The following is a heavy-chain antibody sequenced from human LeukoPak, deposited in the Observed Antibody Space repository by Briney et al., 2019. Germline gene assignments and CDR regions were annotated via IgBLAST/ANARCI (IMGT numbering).Heavy chain of an antibody. D-gene: IGHD3-22*01. Sequence: SETLSLTRTVSGGSISSYYWSWIRQPPGKGLEWIGYIYYSGSTNYNPSLKSRVTISVDTSKNQFSLKLSSVTAADTAVYYCARGGGAYYDNSGYYRVGSEFDYWGQGTLVTVSS. J-gene: IGHJ4*02. CDR3: ARGGGAYYDNSGYYRVGSEFDY. V-gene: IGHV4-59*01. CDR2: IYYSGST. CDR1: GGSISSYY.